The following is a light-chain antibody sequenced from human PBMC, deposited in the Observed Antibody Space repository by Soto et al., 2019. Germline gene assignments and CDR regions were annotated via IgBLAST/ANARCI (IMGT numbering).Light chain of an antibody. Sequence: EIVLTQSPATLSLSPGERATLSCRASQSVSSYLAWYQQKPGQAPRLLIYDASNRATGIPDRFSGSGSGTDFTLTISSLEPEDFAVYYCQQTLTFGGGTKVEIK. CDR1: QSVSSY. J-gene: IGKJ4*01. CDR2: DAS. V-gene: IGKV3-11*01. CDR3: QQTLT.